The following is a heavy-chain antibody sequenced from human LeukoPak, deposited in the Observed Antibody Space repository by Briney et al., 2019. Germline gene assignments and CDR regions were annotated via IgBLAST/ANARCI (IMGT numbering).Heavy chain of an antibody. J-gene: IGHJ3*02. Sequence: ASVKVSCKASGYTFTNYAMNWVRQAPGQGLEWMGWISAYNGNTEPAQKFQGRVTLATDASTSTAYVELRSLTSDDTAVYFCARGGSRSRRGDDAFDIWGQGTMVTVSS. D-gene: IGHD3-10*01. V-gene: IGHV1-18*01. CDR1: GYTFTNYA. CDR3: ARGGSRSRRGDDAFDI. CDR2: ISAYNGNT.